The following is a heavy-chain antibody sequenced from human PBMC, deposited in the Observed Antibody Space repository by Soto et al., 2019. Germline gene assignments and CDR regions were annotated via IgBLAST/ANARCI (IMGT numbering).Heavy chain of an antibody. J-gene: IGHJ3*02. CDR1: GYTFTSYG. CDR2: ISAHNGNT. V-gene: IGHV1-18*01. D-gene: IGHD3-9*01. Sequence: ASVKVSCKASGYTFTSYGISWVRQAPGQGLEWMGWISAHNGNTNYAQKLQGRVTMTTDTSTSTAYMELRSLRSDDTAVYYCARGLFDWLSNDAFDIWGQGTMVTVSS. CDR3: ARGLFDWLSNDAFDI.